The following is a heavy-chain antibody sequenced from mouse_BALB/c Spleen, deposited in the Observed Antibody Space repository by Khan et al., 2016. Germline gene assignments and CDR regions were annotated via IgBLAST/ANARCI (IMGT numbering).Heavy chain of an antibody. CDR1: GFNIKDTY. J-gene: IGHJ3*01. V-gene: IGHV14-3*02. CDR3: ARIYDGYYGFAY. CDR2: IDPANGNT. Sequence: VQLQQSGAELVKPGASVKLSCTASGFNIKDTYMHWVKQRPEQGLEWIGRIDPANGNTKYDPKFQGKATITADTSSNTAYLQLSSLTSADTAVYYCARIYDGYYGFAYWGQGTLVTVSA. D-gene: IGHD2-3*01.